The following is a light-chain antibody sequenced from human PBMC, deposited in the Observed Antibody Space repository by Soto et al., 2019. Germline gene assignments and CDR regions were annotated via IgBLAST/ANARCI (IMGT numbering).Light chain of an antibody. J-gene: IGLJ2*01. CDR2: DVT. CDR1: SSDVGAYNY. CDR3: SSYTTSSTQV. V-gene: IGLV2-14*01. Sequence: QSALTQPASVSGSPGQSIAISCTGTSSDVGAYNYVSWYQQYPGKAPKLMIYDVTNRPSGVSNRFSGSKSGDTASLTISGLQAEDEADYYCSSYTTSSTQVFGGGTQLTV.